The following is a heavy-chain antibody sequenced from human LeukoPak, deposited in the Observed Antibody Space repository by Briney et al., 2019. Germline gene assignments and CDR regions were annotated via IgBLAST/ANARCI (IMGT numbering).Heavy chain of an antibody. V-gene: IGHV3-66*04. CDR3: ARRGYGDYAPFYY. Sequence: GGSLRLTFAVSGFTVSSNYLSWVRQAPGEGLEWVSVIYSGGNTYYADSVKGRFTISRDNSKNTLYLQMNSLRAEDTAVYYCARRGYGDYAPFYYSGQGTLVTVSS. CDR2: IYSGGNT. D-gene: IGHD4-17*01. J-gene: IGHJ4*02. CDR1: GFTVSSNY.